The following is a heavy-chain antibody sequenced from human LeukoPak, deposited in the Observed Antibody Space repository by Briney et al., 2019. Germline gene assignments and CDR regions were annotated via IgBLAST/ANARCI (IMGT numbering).Heavy chain of an antibody. CDR2: IYYSGST. CDR1: GGSISSSSYY. J-gene: IGHJ4*02. D-gene: IGHD2-2*01. CDR3: ARAVPAANTLDY. Sequence: SETLSLTCTVSGGSISSSSYYWGWIRQPPGKGLEWIGSIYYSGSTYYNPSLKSRVTISVDTSKNQFSLKLSSVTAADTAVYYCARAVPAANTLDYWGQGTLVTVSS. V-gene: IGHV4-39*07.